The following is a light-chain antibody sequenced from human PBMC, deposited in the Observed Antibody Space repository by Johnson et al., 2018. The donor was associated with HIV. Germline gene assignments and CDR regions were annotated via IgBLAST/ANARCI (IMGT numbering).Light chain of an antibody. CDR2: DNN. CDR1: SSNLGNNY. Sequence: QSVLTQPPSVSAAPGQKVTISCSGSSSNLGNNYVSWYQQLPGTAPKLLIYDNNKRPSGLPYRFSGSKSGTSATLGLTRLQPGEEADYYCGTWDSSLSAYVFGTGTKVTVL. CDR3: GTWDSSLSAYV. J-gene: IGLJ1*01. V-gene: IGLV1-51*01.